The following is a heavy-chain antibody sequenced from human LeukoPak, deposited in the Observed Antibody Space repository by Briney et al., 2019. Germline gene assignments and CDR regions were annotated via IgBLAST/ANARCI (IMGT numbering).Heavy chain of an antibody. CDR3: TRGVHTVVVTAPFDF. V-gene: IGHV3-48*03. J-gene: IGHJ4*02. Sequence: GSLRLSCAASGFDFTNYEMNWVRQAPGKGLEWVSYINSGGGNIYYPDFVKGRFTISRDNTKNSVYLQMNSLRAEDTAVYYCTRGVHTVVVTAPFDFWGRGTLVTVSS. CDR1: GFDFTNYE. D-gene: IGHD2-21*02. CDR2: INSGGGNI.